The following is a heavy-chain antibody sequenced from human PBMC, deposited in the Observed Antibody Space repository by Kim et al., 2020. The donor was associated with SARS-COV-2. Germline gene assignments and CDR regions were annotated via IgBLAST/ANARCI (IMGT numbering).Heavy chain of an antibody. CDR2: IAVDARDE. CDR1: GFTFSNYG. D-gene: IGHD1-20*01. V-gene: IGHV3-30*18. CDR3: AKTAWGITGTEFDH. Sequence: GGSLRLSCAASGFTFSNYGMHWVRQAPGKGLEWVAVIAVDARDEYYEDSVKGRFTISRDNSRNTLYLQMNSLKTEDTAVYYCAKTAWGITGTEFDHWGQG. J-gene: IGHJ4*02.